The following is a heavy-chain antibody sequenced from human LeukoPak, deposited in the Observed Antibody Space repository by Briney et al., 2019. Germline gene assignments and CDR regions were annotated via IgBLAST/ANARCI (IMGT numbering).Heavy chain of an antibody. V-gene: IGHV4-59*08. D-gene: IGHD3-3*01. J-gene: IGHJ5*02. CDR1: VDSISSYY. CDR2: IYYSGST. Sequence: SETLSLTCTVSVDSISSYYWNWLRHPPRKGLECVGYIYYSGSTNYNPPLENRVTISIDTYKNKLSLKLSSETAADTAVYYCARHSDFGVVIMENWFDPWGQGTLVTVSS. CDR3: ARHSDFGVVIMENWFDP.